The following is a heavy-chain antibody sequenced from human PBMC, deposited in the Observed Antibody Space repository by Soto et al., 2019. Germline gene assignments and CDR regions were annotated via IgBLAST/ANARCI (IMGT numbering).Heavy chain of an antibody. Sequence: PSQTRSLTCAISWYSVSNNSAAWNFIRQSPARGLEWLGRTYYRSKWYNDYAIFLKSRITINPDTSKNQFSLQLKSVTPEDTAVYYCARCDYSTSWYFNYGMDVWGQGTPVTVSS. J-gene: IGHJ6*02. CDR1: WYSVSNNSAA. V-gene: IGHV6-1*01. D-gene: IGHD6-13*01. CDR2: TYYRSKWYN. CDR3: ARCDYSTSWYFNYGMDV.